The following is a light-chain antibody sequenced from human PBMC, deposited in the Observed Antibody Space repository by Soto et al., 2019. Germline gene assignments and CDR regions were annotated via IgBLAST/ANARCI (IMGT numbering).Light chain of an antibody. J-gene: IGKJ2*01. CDR1: QAISED. CDR3: LQDYTCPYT. Sequence: AIQMTQSPSSLSSSAGDRVTITCRASQAISEDLSWYQQKPGKAPTVLISAASTLESGVPVRFSGSGSGIDFTLTISSLEPEDVAIYYCLQDYTCPYTFGQGTKLEIK. CDR2: AAS. V-gene: IGKV1-6*01.